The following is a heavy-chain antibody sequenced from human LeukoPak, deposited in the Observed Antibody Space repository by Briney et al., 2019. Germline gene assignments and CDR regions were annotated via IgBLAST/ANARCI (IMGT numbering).Heavy chain of an antibody. CDR3: ARGQVSYYYGSGGSVGFDY. V-gene: IGHV4-31*01. D-gene: IGHD3-10*01. CDR1: GGSISRGGYY. Sequence: SQTLSLTCTVSGGSISRGGYYWTWIRQHPGKGLQRIGYIYYSGSPYYNPSPKSHVTKSVDTSNNQFSLKLSSVTAAGTAVYDCARGQVSYYYGSGGSVGFDYWGQGTLVTVSS. J-gene: IGHJ4*02. CDR2: IYYSGSP.